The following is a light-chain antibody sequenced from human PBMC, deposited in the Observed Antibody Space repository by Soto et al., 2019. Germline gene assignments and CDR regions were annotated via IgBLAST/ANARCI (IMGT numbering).Light chain of an antibody. CDR2: DTS. V-gene: IGKV3-11*01. CDR1: QSVGGH. Sequence: EIVLTQSPDSLSLSPGDRATLSCRASQSVGGHLAWYQQRPGQAPRLLIFDTSVTATGIPARFSGSGSGTDLTLTITSLEPEDSAVYYCQQRHIWPLTFGGGTMLEIK. J-gene: IGKJ4*01. CDR3: QQRHIWPLT.